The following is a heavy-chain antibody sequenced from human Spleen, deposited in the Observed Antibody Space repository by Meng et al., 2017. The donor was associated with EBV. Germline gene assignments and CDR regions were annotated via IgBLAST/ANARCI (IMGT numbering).Heavy chain of an antibody. J-gene: IGHJ5*02. CDR1: AFIFSGYG. V-gene: IGHV3-30*18. D-gene: IGHD1-14*01. CDR2: IPSDASHNK. Sequence: QEQWVEAGGGVVRPGRSLSLSCVASAFIFSGYGFHWARSAQGKEPEWVAIIPSDASHNKYYADSVKGRLTISRDNSKNTLYLQMNSLKIEDTAVYYCAKDLSGRFDPWGQGTLVTVSS. CDR3: AKDLSGRFDP.